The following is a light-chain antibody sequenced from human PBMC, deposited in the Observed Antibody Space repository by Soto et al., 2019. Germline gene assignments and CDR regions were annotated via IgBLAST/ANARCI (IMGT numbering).Light chain of an antibody. CDR2: EVS. J-gene: IGLJ2*01. CDR1: SSDVGGYKY. V-gene: IGLV2-14*01. Sequence: QSALTQPASVSGSPGQSITISCTGTSSDVGGYKYVSWYQQHPGKAPKLMIYEVSNRPSGVSNRFSGSKSGNTASLTISGLQAEVEADSYCSSFRFISTVVFGAGTTLTVL. CDR3: SSFRFISTVV.